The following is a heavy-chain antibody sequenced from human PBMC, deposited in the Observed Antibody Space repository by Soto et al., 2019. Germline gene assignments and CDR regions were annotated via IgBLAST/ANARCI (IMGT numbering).Heavy chain of an antibody. J-gene: IGHJ6*02. CDR1: GGTFSSYA. CDR3: ARVGEWLPNYYYYYGMDV. CDR2: IIPIVGTA. D-gene: IGHD3-3*01. V-gene: IGHV1-69*12. Sequence: QVQLVQSGAEVKKPGSSVKVSCKASGGTFSSYAISWVRQAPGQGLEWMGGIIPIVGTANYAQKFQGRVTITADESTITAYMELSSLRSEDTAVYYCARVGEWLPNYYYYYGMDVWGQGTTVTVSS.